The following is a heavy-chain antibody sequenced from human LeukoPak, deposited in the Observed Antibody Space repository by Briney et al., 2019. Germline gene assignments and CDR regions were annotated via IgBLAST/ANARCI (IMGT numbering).Heavy chain of an antibody. V-gene: IGHV4-39*01. Sequence: PSETLSLTCTVSGGSISSSSYYWGWIRQPPGKGLEWMGSIYYSGSTYYNPSLKSRVTISVDTSKNQFSLKLSSVTAADTAVYYCARQELFRPRFSLYYFDYWGQGTLVTVSS. J-gene: IGHJ4*02. D-gene: IGHD3-10*01. CDR3: ARQELFRPRFSLYYFDY. CDR1: GGSISSSSYY. CDR2: IYYSGST.